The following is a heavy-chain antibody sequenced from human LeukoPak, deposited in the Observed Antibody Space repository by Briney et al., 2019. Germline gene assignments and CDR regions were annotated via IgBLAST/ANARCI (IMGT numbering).Heavy chain of an antibody. Sequence: ASVKVSCKASGYTFTGYYIHWVRQAPGQGLEWMVRINPNSGGTNYAQKFQGRVTITRDTSISTASMELSRLRSDDTAVYYCARERWRSSSIVADYWGQGTLVTVSS. CDR2: INPNSGGT. D-gene: IGHD6-6*01. V-gene: IGHV1-2*06. J-gene: IGHJ4*02. CDR1: GYTFTGYY. CDR3: ARERWRSSSIVADY.